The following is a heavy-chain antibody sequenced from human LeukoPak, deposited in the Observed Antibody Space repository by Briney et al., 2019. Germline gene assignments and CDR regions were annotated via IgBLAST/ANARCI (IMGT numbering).Heavy chain of an antibody. CDR3: ARGQALAAAAPRPFDP. CDR1: GYTFTSYG. D-gene: IGHD6-13*01. CDR2: ISAYNGNT. Sequence: GASVKVSCKASGYTFTSYGISWVRQAPGQGLEWMGWISAYNGNTNYAQKLQGRVTMTTDTSTSTAYMELRSLRSEDTAVYYCARGQALAAAAPRPFDPWGQGTLVTVSS. J-gene: IGHJ5*02. V-gene: IGHV1-18*01.